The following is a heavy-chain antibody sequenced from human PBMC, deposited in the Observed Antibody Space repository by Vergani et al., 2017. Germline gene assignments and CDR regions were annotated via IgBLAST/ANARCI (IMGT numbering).Heavy chain of an antibody. D-gene: IGHD3-16*01. CDR3: ARAPMIRSLVAFDI. CDR2: IYYSGST. Sequence: QLQLQESGPGLVKPSETLSLTCTVSGGSISSSTYYWGWIRQPPGKGLGWIGSIYYSGSTYYNPSLKSRVTISEDTPKNQFSLKLSSVTAADTAVYYCARAPMIRSLVAFDIWGQGTMVTVSS. CDR1: GGSISSSTYY. J-gene: IGHJ3*02. V-gene: IGHV4-39*07.